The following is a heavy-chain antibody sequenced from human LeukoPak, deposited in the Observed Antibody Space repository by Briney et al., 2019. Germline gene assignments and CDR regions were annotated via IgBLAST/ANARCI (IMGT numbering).Heavy chain of an antibody. CDR2: MNPNSGAT. CDR3: ARGRWELGGDY. Sequence: ASVKVSCKASGYIFTSYDINWVRQATGQGLEWMGWMNPNSGATGYAQKFQGRVTMTRDTSISTAYMELSSLRSEDAAVFYCARGRWELGGDYWGQGTLVTVSS. V-gene: IGHV1-8*01. J-gene: IGHJ4*02. D-gene: IGHD1-26*01. CDR1: GYIFTSYD.